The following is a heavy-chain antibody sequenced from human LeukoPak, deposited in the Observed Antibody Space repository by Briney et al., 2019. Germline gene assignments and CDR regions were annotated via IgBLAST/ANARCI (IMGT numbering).Heavy chain of an antibody. V-gene: IGHV7-4-1*02. CDR2: TSTDTRIP. D-gene: IGHD6-19*01. CDR3: AREVGGGSGWYYYYYMDV. J-gene: IGHJ6*03. CDR1: GYTFTSYA. Sequence: ASVKVSCKASGYTFTSYAIHWVRQAPGQGLEWMGWTSTDTRIPEYARGFTGRFVFSLDTSVSTAYLQISGLQAEDTAVYYCAREVGGGSGWYYYYYMDVWGKGTTVTVSS.